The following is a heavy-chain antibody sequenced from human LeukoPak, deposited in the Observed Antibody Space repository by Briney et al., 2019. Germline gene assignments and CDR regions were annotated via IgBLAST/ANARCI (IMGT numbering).Heavy chain of an antibody. CDR3: AKGRGERWLQFWDS. CDR1: GFTFSSYA. CDR2: ISGSGGNT. D-gene: IGHD5-24*01. V-gene: IGHV3-23*01. J-gene: IGHJ4*02. Sequence: GGSLRLSCAASGFTFSSYAMSWVRQAPGKGLEWVSAISGSGGNTYYADSVKGRFTISRDNSKNTLYLQMNSLRAEDTAVYYCAKGRGERWLQFWDSWGQGTLVTVSS.